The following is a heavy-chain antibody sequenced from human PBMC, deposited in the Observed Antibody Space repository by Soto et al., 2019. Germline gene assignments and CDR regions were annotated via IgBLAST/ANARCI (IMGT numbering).Heavy chain of an antibody. CDR3: ARVSSSSPPVVG. CDR1: GYSISSGYY. Sequence: SETLSLTCAVSGYSISSGYYWGWIRQPPGKGLEWXGSXXHXGXXXYXXSLKSRVTISVDTSKNQFSLKLSSVTAADTAVYYCARVSSSSPPVVGWGQGTLVTASS. J-gene: IGHJ4*02. V-gene: IGHV4-38-2*01. CDR2: XXHXGXX. D-gene: IGHD6-13*01.